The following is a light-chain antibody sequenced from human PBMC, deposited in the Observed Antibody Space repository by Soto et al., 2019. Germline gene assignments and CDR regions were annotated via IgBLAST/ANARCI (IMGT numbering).Light chain of an antibody. CDR3: QQYNSYPLT. CDR2: DAS. Sequence: EVVLTQSPATLSLSPGERATLSCRASQSVSSYLAWYQQKPGQAPRLLIYDASNRATGIPARFSGSGSGTDFTLTISSLQPEDVATYYCQQYNSYPLTFGGGTKVDNK. V-gene: IGKV3-11*01. J-gene: IGKJ4*01. CDR1: QSVSSY.